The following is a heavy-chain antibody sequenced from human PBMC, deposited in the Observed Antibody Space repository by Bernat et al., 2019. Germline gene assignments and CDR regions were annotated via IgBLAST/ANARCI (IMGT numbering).Heavy chain of an antibody. CDR2: IRSTANSYAT. J-gene: IGHJ5*02. CDR3: TKYVGGSTGFDP. CDR1: GFTFSGST. V-gene: IGHV3-73*02. Sequence: EVQLVESGGGLVQPGGSLKLSCAASGFTFSGSTMHWVRQASGKGLEWVGRIRSTANSYATAYSQSVQGRFTISRDDSKNTAYLQINSLQTEDTAVYYCTKYVGGSTGFDPWGQGTLVTVSS. D-gene: IGHD3-16*01.